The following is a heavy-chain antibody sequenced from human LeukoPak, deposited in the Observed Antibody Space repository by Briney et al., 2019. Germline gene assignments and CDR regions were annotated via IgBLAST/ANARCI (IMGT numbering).Heavy chain of an antibody. J-gene: IGHJ4*02. CDR3: AKTHYYDSSGYYPVYFDY. V-gene: IGHV3-23*01. D-gene: IGHD3-22*01. CDR2: ISGSGGST. Sequence: GGSLRLSCAASGFTFSSYAMSWVRQAPGKGLEWVSTISGSGGSTYYADSVKGRFTISRDNSKSTLYPHMNSLRAEDTAAYYCAKTHYYDSSGYYPVYFDYWGQGTLVTVSS. CDR1: GFTFSSYA.